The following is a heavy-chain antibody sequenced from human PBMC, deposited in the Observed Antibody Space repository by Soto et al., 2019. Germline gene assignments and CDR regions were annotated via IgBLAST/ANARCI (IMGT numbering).Heavy chain of an antibody. Sequence: SETLSLTCTVSGGSISSYYWSWIRQPPGQGLEWIGYIYYSGTTNYNPSLKSRVTISVDTSKNHFSLKLSSVTAADTAVYYCGRVFYDFLPETFGDYYYYVMDVWGQGTTVTVSS. CDR3: GRVFYDFLPETFGDYYYYVMDV. J-gene: IGHJ6*02. CDR2: IYYSGTT. CDR1: GGSISSYY. D-gene: IGHD3-9*01. V-gene: IGHV4-59*12.